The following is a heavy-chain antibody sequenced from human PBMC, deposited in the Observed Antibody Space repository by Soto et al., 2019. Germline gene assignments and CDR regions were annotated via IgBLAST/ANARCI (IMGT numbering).Heavy chain of an antibody. V-gene: IGHV6-1*01. Sequence: SQTLSLTCAISGDSVSSNSAAWNWIRQSPSRGLEWLGRTYYRSKWYNDYAVSVKSRITITPDTSKNQFSLQLNSVTPEDTAVYYCARDLAALRYFDWLPDYYYYGMDVWGQGTTVTVSS. CDR3: ARDLAALRYFDWLPDYYYYGMDV. J-gene: IGHJ6*02. CDR1: GDSVSSNSAA. CDR2: TYYRSKWYN. D-gene: IGHD3-9*01.